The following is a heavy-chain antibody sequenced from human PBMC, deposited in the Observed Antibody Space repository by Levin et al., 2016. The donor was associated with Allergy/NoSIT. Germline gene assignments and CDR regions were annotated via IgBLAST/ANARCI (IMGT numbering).Heavy chain of an antibody. CDR1: GYTFTSYY. J-gene: IGHJ6*02. CDR3: AREGLGDPMGYGMDV. CDR2: INPSGGST. Sequence: ASVKVSCKASGYTFTSYYMHWVRQAPGQGLEWMGIINPSGGSTSYAQKFQGRVTMTRDTSTSTVYMELSSLRSEDTAVYYCAREGLGDPMGYGMDVWGQGTTVTVSS. V-gene: IGHV1-46*01. D-gene: IGHD3-16*01.